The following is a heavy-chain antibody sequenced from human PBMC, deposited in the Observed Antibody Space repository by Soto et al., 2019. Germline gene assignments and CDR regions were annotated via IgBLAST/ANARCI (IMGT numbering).Heavy chain of an antibody. J-gene: IGHJ4*02. CDR1: GFTLSRYW. D-gene: IGHD6-19*01. CDR3: ARETVVVAGTFDY. V-gene: IGHV3-7*01. Sequence: GGSLRLSCVASGFTLSRYWMAWVRQAPGDGLEWVANIKETGSGQYYVDSVMGRFTISRDNAKNTLYLQMNSLTAEDTAVYYCARETVVVAGTFDYWGQGTLVTVSS. CDR2: IKETGSGQ.